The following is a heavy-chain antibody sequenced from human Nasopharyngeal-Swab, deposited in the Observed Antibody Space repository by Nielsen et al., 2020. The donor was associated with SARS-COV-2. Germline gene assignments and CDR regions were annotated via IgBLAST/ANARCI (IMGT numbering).Heavy chain of an antibody. CDR2: ISSSSSYI. D-gene: IGHD6-19*01. V-gene: IGHV3-21*01. CDR3: ARDQRSSGDAFDI. CDR1: GFTFSSYS. Sequence: GESLKISCAASGFTFSSYSMNWVRQAPGKGLEWVSSISSSSSYIYYADSVKGRFTISRDNAKNTLYLQMNSLRAEDTAVYYCARDQRSSGDAFDIWGQGTMVTVSS. J-gene: IGHJ3*02.